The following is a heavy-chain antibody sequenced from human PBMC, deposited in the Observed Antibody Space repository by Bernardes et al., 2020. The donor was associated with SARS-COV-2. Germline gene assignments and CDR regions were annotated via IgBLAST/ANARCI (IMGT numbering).Heavy chain of an antibody. Sequence: KVSCKASGYTFTSYDINWVRQATGQGLEWMGWMNPNSGNTGYAQKFQGRVTMTRNTSISTAYMELSSLRSEDTAVYYCAREGVAGIVATIKWGNWFDPWGQGTLVTVSS. D-gene: IGHD5-12*01. J-gene: IGHJ5*02. CDR1: GYTFTSYD. V-gene: IGHV1-8*01. CDR3: AREGVAGIVATIKWGNWFDP. CDR2: MNPNSGNT.